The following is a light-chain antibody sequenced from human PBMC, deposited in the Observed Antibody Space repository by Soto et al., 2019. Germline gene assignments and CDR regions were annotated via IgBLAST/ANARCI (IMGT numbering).Light chain of an antibody. CDR1: SSNIGAGYD. CDR2: GNS. V-gene: IGLV1-40*01. Sequence: QSVLTQPPSVSGSPGQRVTISCTGSSSNIGAGYDVHWYQQLPGTAPKLLIYGNSNRPSGVPDRFSGSKSGTSASLAITGVQAEDEADDYCQSSDSSISGYVFGTGTKLTVL. CDR3: QSSDSSISGYV. J-gene: IGLJ1*01.